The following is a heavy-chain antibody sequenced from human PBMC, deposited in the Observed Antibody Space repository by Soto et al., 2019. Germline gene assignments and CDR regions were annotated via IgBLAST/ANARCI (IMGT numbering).Heavy chain of an antibody. Sequence: QVQLVESGGGVVQPGRSLRLSCAASGFTFSSYGMHWVRQAPGNGLEWVAVISYDGSNKYYADSVKGRFTISRDNSKNTLYLQMNSLRAEDTAVYYCAKDPSDTAMANWFDPWGQGTLVTVSS. CDR1: GFTFSSYG. CDR3: AKDPSDTAMANWFDP. CDR2: ISYDGSNK. V-gene: IGHV3-30*18. D-gene: IGHD5-18*01. J-gene: IGHJ5*02.